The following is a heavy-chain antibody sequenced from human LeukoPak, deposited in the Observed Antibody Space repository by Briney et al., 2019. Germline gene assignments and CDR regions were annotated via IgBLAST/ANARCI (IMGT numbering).Heavy chain of an antibody. J-gene: IGHJ4*02. CDR2: IKQDGSEV. CDR1: GFTFSTYW. V-gene: IGHV3-7*01. Sequence: GGSLRLSCAASGFTFSTYWMSWVRQALGKGLEWVANIKQDGSEVYYVDSVKGRFTISRDNAKNSLYLQMNSLRAEDTAVYYCARTSTRDGYRSFDYWGQGTLVTASS. D-gene: IGHD5-24*01. CDR3: ARTSTRDGYRSFDY.